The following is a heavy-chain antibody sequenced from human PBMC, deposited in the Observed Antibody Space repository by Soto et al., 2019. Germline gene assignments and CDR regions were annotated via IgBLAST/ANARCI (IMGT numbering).Heavy chain of an antibody. D-gene: IGHD5-18*01. V-gene: IGHV4-31*03. Sequence: QVQLQESGPGLVKPSQTLSLTCTVSGGSISSGGYYWSWIRQPPGKGLEWIGYIYYSGSTYYNPSLQSRVTISVDTSKNQFSLKLSSVTAADTAVYYCARSTAHWYFDLWGRGTLVTVSS. CDR3: ARSTAHWYFDL. J-gene: IGHJ2*01. CDR2: IYYSGST. CDR1: GGSISSGGYY.